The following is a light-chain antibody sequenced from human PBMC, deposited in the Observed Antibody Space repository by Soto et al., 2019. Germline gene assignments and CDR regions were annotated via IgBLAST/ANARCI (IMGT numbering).Light chain of an antibody. CDR1: QSVSTS. Sequence: ETVLTQSPGTLSLSPCDRATLSCSASQSVSTSLAWYQQKPGQAPRLLIYGASSRATVIPDRFSGSGSGTDFTLTISRLEPEDFAVYYCQQYASSPPLTFGGGTKVDIK. CDR3: QQYASSPPLT. J-gene: IGKJ4*01. CDR2: GAS. V-gene: IGKV3-20*01.